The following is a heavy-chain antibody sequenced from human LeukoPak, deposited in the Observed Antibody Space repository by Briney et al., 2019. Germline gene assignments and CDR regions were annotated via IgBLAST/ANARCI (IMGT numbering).Heavy chain of an antibody. V-gene: IGHV4-30-2*01. J-gene: IGHJ6*04. CDR2: IYHSGST. CDR3: AGANKGGSGTPQMDV. D-gene: IGHD3-10*01. CDR1: GGSXXSGGYX. Sequence: SGGSXXSGGYXWSWIRQPPGKGLEWIGYIYHSGSTYYNPALKSRITISVDRSKNQFSLKLSSVTAADTAVYYCAGANKGGSGTPQMDVWGKGTTVTVSS.